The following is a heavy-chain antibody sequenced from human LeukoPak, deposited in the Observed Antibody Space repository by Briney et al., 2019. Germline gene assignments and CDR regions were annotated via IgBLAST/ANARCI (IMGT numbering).Heavy chain of an antibody. J-gene: IGHJ4*02. D-gene: IGHD6-19*01. CDR2: INHSGST. CDR3: AAIAVAGTGDFDY. Sequence: PSQTLSLTCAVYGGSFSGYYWSWIRQPPRKGLEWIGEINHSGSTNYNPSLKSRVTISVDTSKNQFSLKLSSVTAADTAVYYCAAIAVAGTGDFDYWGQGTLVTVSS. V-gene: IGHV4-34*01. CDR1: GGSFSGYY.